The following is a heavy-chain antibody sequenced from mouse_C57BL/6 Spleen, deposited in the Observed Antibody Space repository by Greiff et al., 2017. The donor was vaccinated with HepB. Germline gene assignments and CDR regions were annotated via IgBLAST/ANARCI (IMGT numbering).Heavy chain of an antibody. Sequence: VKVVESGAELVRPGTSVKVSCKASGYAFTNYLIEWVKQRPGQGLEWIGVINPGSGGTNYNEKFKGKATLTADKSSSTAYMQLSSLTSEDSAVYFCARGLGRLDYFDYWGQGTTLTVSS. J-gene: IGHJ2*01. CDR1: GYAFTNYL. CDR3: ARGLGRLDYFDY. CDR2: INPGSGGT. V-gene: IGHV1-54*01. D-gene: IGHD4-1*01.